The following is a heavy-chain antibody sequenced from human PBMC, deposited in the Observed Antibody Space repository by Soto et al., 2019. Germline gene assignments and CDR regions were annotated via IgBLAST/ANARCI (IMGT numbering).Heavy chain of an antibody. CDR3: AKDNGVVTHYYYYYGMDV. D-gene: IGHD3-3*01. J-gene: IGHJ6*02. V-gene: IGHV3-43*01. Sequence: GGSLRLSCAASGFTFDDYTMHWVRQAPGKGLEWVSLISWDGGSTYYADSVKGRFTISRDNSKNSLYLQMNSLRTEDTALYYCAKDNGVVTHYYYYYGMDVWGQGTTVTAP. CDR1: GFTFDDYT. CDR2: ISWDGGST.